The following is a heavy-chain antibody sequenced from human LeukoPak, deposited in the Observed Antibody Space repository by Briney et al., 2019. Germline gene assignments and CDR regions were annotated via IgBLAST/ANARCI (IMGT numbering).Heavy chain of an antibody. CDR1: GGSFSGYY. CDR2: INHSGST. CDR3: ARDYDIWSGIFDY. J-gene: IGHJ4*02. V-gene: IGHV4-34*01. Sequence: PSETLSLTCAVYGGSFSGYYWSWIRQPPAKGLEWIGEINHSGSTNYNPSLKSRVTISVDTSKNQFSLKLSSVTAADTAVYYCARDYDIWSGIFDYWGQGTLVTVSS. D-gene: IGHD3-3*01.